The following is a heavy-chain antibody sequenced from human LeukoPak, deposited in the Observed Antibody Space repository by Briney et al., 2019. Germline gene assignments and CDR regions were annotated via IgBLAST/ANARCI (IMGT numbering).Heavy chain of an antibody. V-gene: IGHV3-20*04. Sequence: GGSLRLSCAASGSTFDDYGMSWVRQAPGKGLEWVSGINWNGGSTGYADSVKGRFTISRDNAKNSLYLQMNSLRAEDTALYYCASMGSWYRGGSDYWGQGTLVTVSS. CDR1: GSTFDDYG. J-gene: IGHJ4*02. D-gene: IGHD6-13*01. CDR3: ASMGSWYRGGSDY. CDR2: INWNGGST.